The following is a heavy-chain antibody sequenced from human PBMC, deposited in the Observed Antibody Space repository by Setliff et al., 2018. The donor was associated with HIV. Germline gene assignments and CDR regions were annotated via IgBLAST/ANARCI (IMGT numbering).Heavy chain of an antibody. CDR1: GGSLLINGFY. D-gene: IGHD3-22*01. V-gene: IGHV4-31*03. J-gene: IGHJ3*02. CDR3: ARGPLDSSGYRSDAFDI. CDR2: IYYRGST. Sequence: PSETLSLTCSVSGGSLLINGFYWSWIRHHSGRGLEWIGYIYYRGSTYYNPSLETRLIMSVDPSKNQFSLKSNSVTAADTAVYYGARGPLDSSGYRSDAFDIWGQGTMVTVSS.